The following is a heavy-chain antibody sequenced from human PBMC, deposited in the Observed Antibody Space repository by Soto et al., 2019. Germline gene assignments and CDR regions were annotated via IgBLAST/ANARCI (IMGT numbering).Heavy chain of an antibody. CDR2: VWSDGSLK. CDR3: ARAVYYDSCGFDY. Sequence: QENLVESGGGVVQPGRSLRLSCAASGFSFSNYGLHWVRQAPGKGLEWVAGVWSDGSLKYYAESVKGRFTISRDNSQKPVYLQMNSLRAEDTAVYYCARAVYYDSCGFDYWGQGTLVTVSS. CDR1: GFSFSNYG. D-gene: IGHD3-22*01. J-gene: IGHJ4*02. V-gene: IGHV3-33*01.